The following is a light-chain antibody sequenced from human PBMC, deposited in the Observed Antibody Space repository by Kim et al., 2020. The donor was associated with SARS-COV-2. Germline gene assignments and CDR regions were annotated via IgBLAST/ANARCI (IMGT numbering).Light chain of an antibody. Sequence: EIVMTQSPAPLSVSPGERATLSCRASQSVSSNLDWYQQKPGQAPRLLIYGASTRATGIPARFSGSGSGTEFTLTISSLQSEDFAVYYCQQYNNWTPLTFGGGTKVDIK. V-gene: IGKV3-15*01. J-gene: IGKJ4*01. CDR3: QQYNNWTPLT. CDR2: GAS. CDR1: QSVSSN.